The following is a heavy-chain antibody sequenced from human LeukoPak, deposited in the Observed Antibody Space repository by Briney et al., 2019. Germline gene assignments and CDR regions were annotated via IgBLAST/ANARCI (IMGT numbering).Heavy chain of an antibody. D-gene: IGHD7-27*01. CDR3: ARDGESSFDY. J-gene: IGHJ4*02. CDR1: GYTFSSYG. CDR2: INICNGYT. V-gene: IGHV1-18*01. Sequence: ASVKVSCKASGYTFSSYGISWVRQAPGQGLEWMGWINICNGYTIYGQKIQGRVTMTADKSTNTAHMELSRLRSDDTAVYYCARDGESSFDYWGQGTLVTVSS.